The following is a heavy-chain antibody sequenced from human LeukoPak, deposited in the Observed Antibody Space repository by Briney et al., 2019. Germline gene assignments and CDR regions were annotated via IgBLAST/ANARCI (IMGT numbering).Heavy chain of an antibody. CDR2: ISSSSSYI. V-gene: IGHV3-21*01. D-gene: IGHD4-11*01. Sequence: GGSLRLSCAASGFTFSSYSMNWVRQAPGKGLDWVSSISSSSSYIYYADSVKGRFTISRDNAKNSLYLQMNSLRAEDTAVYYCSRVMRLTTTVTALGGMDVWGQGTTVTVSS. J-gene: IGHJ6*02. CDR3: SRVMRLTTTVTALGGMDV. CDR1: GFTFSSYS.